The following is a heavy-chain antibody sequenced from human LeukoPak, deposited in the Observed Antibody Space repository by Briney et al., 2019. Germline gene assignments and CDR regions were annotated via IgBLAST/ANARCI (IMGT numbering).Heavy chain of an antibody. Sequence: GGSLRLSCAASGFTFSDHYMDWVRQAPGKGLEWVGRIRNKANRYTTEYAASVKGRFTFPRDDSKNSLYLQMNSLKTEDTAMYYCARTSGSYSGGAFDIWGRGTMVTVSS. V-gene: IGHV3-72*01. CDR2: IRNKANRYTT. CDR3: ARTSGSYSGGAFDI. CDR1: GFTFSDHY. J-gene: IGHJ3*02. D-gene: IGHD1-26*01.